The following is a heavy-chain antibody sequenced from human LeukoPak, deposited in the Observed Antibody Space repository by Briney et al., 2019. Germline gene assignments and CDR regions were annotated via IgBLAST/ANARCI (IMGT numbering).Heavy chain of an antibody. D-gene: IGHD3-9*01. CDR2: IKQDGSEK. CDR1: GLTFSNYW. Sequence: GGSLRLSCAASGLTFSNYWMTRVRQAPGKGLEWVANIKQDGSEKYYVDSVKGRFTISRDNAKNSLYLQMNSLRAEDTAVYYCARDYDILTGSYKGSYYFDYWGQGTLVTVSS. J-gene: IGHJ4*02. V-gene: IGHV3-7*01. CDR3: ARDYDILTGSYKGSYYFDY.